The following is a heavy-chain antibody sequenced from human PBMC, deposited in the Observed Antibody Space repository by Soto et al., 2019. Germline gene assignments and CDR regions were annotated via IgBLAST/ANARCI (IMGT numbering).Heavy chain of an antibody. CDR1: GFTFSSFA. Sequence: PGGSLRLSCAASGFTFSSFAMSWVRQAPGKGLEWVSAISGSDNSTYYADSVKGRFTISRDNSKNTLYRQMSSMRADDTAVYYCAPMGVWGQGTTVTVSS. CDR3: APMGV. V-gene: IGHV3-23*01. CDR2: ISGSDNST. J-gene: IGHJ6*02.